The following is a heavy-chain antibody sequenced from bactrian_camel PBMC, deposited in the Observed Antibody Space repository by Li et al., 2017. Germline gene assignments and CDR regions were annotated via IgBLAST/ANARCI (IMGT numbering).Heavy chain of an antibody. Sequence: VQLVESGGGLVQPGGSLRLSCTASGYTTNDYCMGWFRQVSGKERKGVATIYTGSGGTYYADSVKGRFTISQDNAKNTLYLQMNSLKPDDTAMYYCAARPYYCTTPFRYEYDYWGQGTQVTVS. D-gene: IGHD2*01. V-gene: IGHV3S1*01. CDR3: AARPYYCTTPFRYEYDY. CDR1: GYTTNDYC. CDR2: IYTGSGGT. J-gene: IGHJ4*01.